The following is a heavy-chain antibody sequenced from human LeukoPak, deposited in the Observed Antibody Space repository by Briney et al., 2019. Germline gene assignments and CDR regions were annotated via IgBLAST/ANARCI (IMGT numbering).Heavy chain of an antibody. V-gene: IGHV1-18*01. J-gene: IGHJ4*02. CDR3: ARESYWAYDSSVVPPHYFDS. CDR2: ISAYNGNT. Sequence: GPSVKASCKASGYTFTIYGISWVRQAPGQGLEWMGWISAYNGNTNYAQKLQGRVTMTTDTSTSTAYMELRSLRSDDTAVYYCARESYWAYDSSVVPPHYFDSWGQGTLVTVSS. D-gene: IGHD3-22*01. CDR1: GYTFTIYG.